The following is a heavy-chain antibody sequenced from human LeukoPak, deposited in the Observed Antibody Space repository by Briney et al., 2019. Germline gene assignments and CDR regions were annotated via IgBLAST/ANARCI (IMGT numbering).Heavy chain of an antibody. J-gene: IGHJ6*02. Sequence: SATLSLPCPVPGGSISSSSYYWGWIRPPPGKGLEWIGSIYYSGGTYYNPSLKSRVTISVDTSKNQFSLKLSSVTAADTAVYYCARLFGGLDVWGQGTTVTVSS. CDR3: ARLFGGLDV. CDR1: GGSISSSSYY. D-gene: IGHD3-10*01. CDR2: IYYSGGT. V-gene: IGHV4-39*01.